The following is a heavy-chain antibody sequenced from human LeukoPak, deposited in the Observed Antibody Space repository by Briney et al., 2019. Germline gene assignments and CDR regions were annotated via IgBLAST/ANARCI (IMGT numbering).Heavy chain of an antibody. CDR1: GFTFGDYA. D-gene: IGHD3-3*01. Sequence: QTGGSLRLSCTASGFTFGDYAMSWVRQAPGKGLEWVGFIRSKAYGGTTEYAASVKGRFTISRDDSKSIAYLQMNSLRAEDTAVYYCAKDSRAIFGVVIIRRRYYFDYWGQGTLVTVSS. CDR3: AKDSRAIFGVVIIRRRYYFDY. J-gene: IGHJ4*02. V-gene: IGHV3-49*04. CDR2: IRSKAYGGTT.